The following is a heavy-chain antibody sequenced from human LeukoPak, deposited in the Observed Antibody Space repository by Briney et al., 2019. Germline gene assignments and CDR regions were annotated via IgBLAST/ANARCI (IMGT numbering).Heavy chain of an antibody. D-gene: IGHD1-26*01. CDR1: GTSVSDGNYY. V-gene: IGHV4-61*01. CDR2: FYSGST. CDR3: ARGGSGTYYHY. Sequence: PSETLSLTCSVSGTSVSDGNYYWSWIRQPTGKGLEWIGLFYSGSTNYNPSLKSRVTISVDTSKNQFSLKLSSVTAADTAVYYCARGGSGTYYHYWGQGTLVTVSS. J-gene: IGHJ4*02.